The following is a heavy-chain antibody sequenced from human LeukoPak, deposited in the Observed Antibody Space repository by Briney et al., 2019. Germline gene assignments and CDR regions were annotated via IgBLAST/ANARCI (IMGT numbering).Heavy chain of an antibody. V-gene: IGHV3-48*01. CDR3: AKVLHSGSYSDAFDI. CDR2: ISSSSSTI. J-gene: IGHJ3*02. CDR1: GFTFSSYS. Sequence: GGSLRLSCAASGFTFSSYSMNWVRQAPGKGLEWVSYISSSSSTIYYADSVKGRFTISRDNSKNTLYLQMNSLRAEDTAVYYCAKVLHSGSYSDAFDIWGQGTMVTVSS. D-gene: IGHD1-26*01.